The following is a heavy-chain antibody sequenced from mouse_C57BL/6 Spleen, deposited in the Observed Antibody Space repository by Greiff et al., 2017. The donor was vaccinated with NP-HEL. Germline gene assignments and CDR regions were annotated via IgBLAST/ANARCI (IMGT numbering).Heavy chain of an antibody. Sequence: EVKLMESGGGLVQPGGSMKLSCVASGFTFSNYWMNWVRQSPEKGLEWVAQIRLKSDNYATHYAESVKGRFTISRDDSKSSVYLQMNNLRAEDTGIYYCTEDGYYDYWGQGTTLTVSS. CDR2: IRLKSDNYAT. J-gene: IGHJ2*01. D-gene: IGHD2-3*01. CDR3: TEDGYYDY. V-gene: IGHV6-3*01. CDR1: GFTFSNYW.